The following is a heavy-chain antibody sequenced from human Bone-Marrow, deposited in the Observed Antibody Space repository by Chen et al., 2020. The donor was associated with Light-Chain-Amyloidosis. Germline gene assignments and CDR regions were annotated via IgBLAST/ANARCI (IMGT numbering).Heavy chain of an antibody. J-gene: IGHJ4*02. V-gene: IGHV3-48*03. D-gene: IGHD1-1*01. CDR2: ISGSGNTI. Sequence: EVQLVESGGGLVQPGGSLRLFCAASGFRFKDYELNWVRQAPGKGLEWISYISGSGNTIFYATSVKGRFTISRDNAKSSLYLQMNRLTAEDTAVYYCVRDRPLRYALPAPFDYWGQGTLVTVSS. CDR1: GFRFKDYE. CDR3: VRDRPLRYALPAPFDY.